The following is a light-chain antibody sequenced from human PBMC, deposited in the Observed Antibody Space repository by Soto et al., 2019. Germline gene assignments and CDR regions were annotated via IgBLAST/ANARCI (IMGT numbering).Light chain of an antibody. CDR3: QQYNNWPQT. CDR2: AAS. Sequence: AIQMIPSPSSLSASVGDRVTITCRASQGIRNYLGWYQQKPGKAPKLLIYAASSLQSGVPARFSGSGSGTEFTLTISSLQSEDFAEYHCQQYNNWPQTFGQGTKVDIK. CDR1: QGIRNY. J-gene: IGKJ1*01. V-gene: IGKV1-6*01.